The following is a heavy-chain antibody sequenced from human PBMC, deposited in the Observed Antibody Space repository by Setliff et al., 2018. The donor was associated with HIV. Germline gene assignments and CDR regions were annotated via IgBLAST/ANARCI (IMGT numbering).Heavy chain of an antibody. V-gene: IGHV4-4*08. J-gene: IGHJ4*01. Sequence: PSETLSLTCTVSSGYMSGHFWTWIRQTPGEGLEWIGNIYLGETTNYNPSLKSRATISLDTSKRQFSLHLTSVTAADTAIYYCARESSNWGPIIWGHGTLVTVSS. CDR1: SGYMSGHF. CDR2: IYLGETT. D-gene: IGHD3-16*01. CDR3: ARESSNWGPII.